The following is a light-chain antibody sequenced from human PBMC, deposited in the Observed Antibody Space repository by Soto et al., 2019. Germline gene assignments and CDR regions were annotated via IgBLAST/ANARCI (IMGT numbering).Light chain of an antibody. Sequence: DIQMTQSPSSLSASVGDRVTITCRASQSVSSYLNWYQQKPGKAPNLLIYAAYSLQSGVPSRFSASGSGTDFTLTISILQPEDFATYFCQQSYTIPQTFGQGTKLEIK. CDR2: AAY. CDR3: QQSYTIPQT. CDR1: QSVSSY. V-gene: IGKV1-39*01. J-gene: IGKJ2*01.